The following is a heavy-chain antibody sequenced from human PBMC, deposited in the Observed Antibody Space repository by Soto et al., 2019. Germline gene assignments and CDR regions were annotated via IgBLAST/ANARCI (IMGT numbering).Heavy chain of an antibody. CDR1: GFTFSTSA. D-gene: IGHD2-8*01. J-gene: IGHJ4*02. CDR3: ARDLIKYADY. V-gene: IGHV3-30-3*01. Sequence: QVQLVASGGGVVQPGGSLRLSCAASGFTFSTSAMHWVRQAPGKGLEWVALISYHGSNKYYADSVQGRFTISRDNSENTVYLQMNSLRPEDTAAYYCARDLIKYADYWGQGTLVTVSS. CDR2: ISYHGSNK.